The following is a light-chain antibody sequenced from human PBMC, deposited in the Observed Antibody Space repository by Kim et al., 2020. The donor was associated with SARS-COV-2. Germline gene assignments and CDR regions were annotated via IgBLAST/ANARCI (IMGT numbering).Light chain of an antibody. J-gene: IGKJ4*01. CDR3: QQADSFPIT. Sequence: DIQMTQSPSSVSASVGDRVTITCRASQGIGNWLAWYQQKPGKAPNLLIYTTSILQNGVPPRFSGSGSETDFTLTIHSLQPEDSATYYCQQADSFPITFGGGTKLEI. CDR2: TTS. V-gene: IGKV1-12*01. CDR1: QGIGNW.